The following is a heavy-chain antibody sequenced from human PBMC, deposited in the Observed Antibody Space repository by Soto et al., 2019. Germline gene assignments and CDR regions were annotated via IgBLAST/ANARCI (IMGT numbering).Heavy chain of an antibody. D-gene: IGHD4-17*01. CDR1: GGSISSGDYY. CDR2: IYYSGST. CDR3: ARPYGDPSSYWYFDL. J-gene: IGHJ2*01. Sequence: QVQLQVWGTGLVKPSQTLSLTCTVSGGSISSGDYYWSWIRLPPGKGLEWIGYIYYSGSTYYNPSLKSRVTISVDTSKNQFSLKLSSVTAADTAVYYCARPYGDPSSYWYFDLWGRGTLVTVSS. V-gene: IGHV4-30-4*01.